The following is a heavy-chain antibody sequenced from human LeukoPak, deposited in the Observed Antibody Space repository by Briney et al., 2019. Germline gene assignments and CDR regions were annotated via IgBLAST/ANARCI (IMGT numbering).Heavy chain of an antibody. CDR1: GYSFTNYW. D-gene: IGHD3-3*01. J-gene: IGHJ4*02. CDR3: ARLPTIFGVITY. V-gene: IGHV5-51*01. Sequence: GESLKISCKGSGYSFTNYWIAWVRQMPGKGLEWMGIIYPGDSNTRSSPSFQGQVTISVDKSISTAYLHWSSLKASDTAMYYCARLPTIFGVITYWGQGTLVTVSS. CDR2: IYPGDSNT.